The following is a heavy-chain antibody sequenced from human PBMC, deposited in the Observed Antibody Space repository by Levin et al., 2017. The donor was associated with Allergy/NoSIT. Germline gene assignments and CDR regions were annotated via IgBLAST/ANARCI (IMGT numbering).Heavy chain of an antibody. D-gene: IGHD2-21*02. J-gene: IGHJ4*02. CDR1: GYSFTSYW. V-gene: IGHV5-51*01. CDR3: AIRGAAGDSFGYSFDY. CDR2: IYPGDSDT. Sequence: GESLKISCKGSGYSFTSYWIGWVRQMPGKGLEWMGIIYPGDSDTRYSPSFQGQVTISADKSISTAYLQRSSLKASDTAMYYCAIRGAAGDSFGYSFDYWGQGTLVTVSS.